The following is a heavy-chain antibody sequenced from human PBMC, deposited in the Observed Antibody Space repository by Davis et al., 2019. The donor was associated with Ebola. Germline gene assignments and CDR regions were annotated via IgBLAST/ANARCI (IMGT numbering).Heavy chain of an antibody. V-gene: IGHV3-21*01. Sequence: GGSLRLSCAASGFTFSSYSMNWVRQAPGKGLEWVSSISSSSSYIYYADSVKGRFTISRDNAKNSLYLQMNSLRAEDTAVYYCARGRGANWGWAPGDYWGQGTLVTVSS. CDR2: ISSSSSYI. J-gene: IGHJ4*02. D-gene: IGHD7-27*01. CDR1: GFTFSSYS. CDR3: ARGRGANWGWAPGDY.